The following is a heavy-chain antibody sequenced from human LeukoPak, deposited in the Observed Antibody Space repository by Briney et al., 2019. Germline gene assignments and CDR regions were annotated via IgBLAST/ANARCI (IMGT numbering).Heavy chain of an antibody. Sequence: GESLKISCKGSGYSFTDYWIAWVRQPPAKGLEWMGIIYPRDSDIKYSPSFQGHVTISADKSTSTTYLHWDTLEASDNAMYYCARLAGVLAVGGEDYWGQGTLVTVSS. V-gene: IGHV5-51*01. D-gene: IGHD3-10*01. J-gene: IGHJ4*02. CDR1: GYSFTDYW. CDR3: ARLAGVLAVGGEDY. CDR2: IYPRDSDI.